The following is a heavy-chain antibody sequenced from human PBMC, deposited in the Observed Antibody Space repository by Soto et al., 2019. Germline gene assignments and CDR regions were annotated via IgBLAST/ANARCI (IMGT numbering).Heavy chain of an antibody. D-gene: IGHD2-15*01. J-gene: IGHJ3*02. Sequence: QVQLVGSGGGLVKPGGSLRLSCAASGVTFSDYYMTWIRQAPGKGLEWVSYISSSGSGIYYADSVKGRFTISRDNAKNSLFLQMSSLRAEDTAVYYCARAYSDAFDIWGQGKMVTVSS. V-gene: IGHV3-11*01. CDR1: GVTFSDYY. CDR2: ISSSGSGI. CDR3: ARAYSDAFDI.